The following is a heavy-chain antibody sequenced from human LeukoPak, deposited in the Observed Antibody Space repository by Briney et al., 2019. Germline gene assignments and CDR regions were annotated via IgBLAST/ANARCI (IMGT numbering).Heavy chain of an antibody. J-gene: IGHJ4*02. CDR1: GFTFSNAW. CDR3: TTGLPYCSSTSCPDY. D-gene: IGHD2-2*01. Sequence: GGSLRLSCAASGFTFSNAWMSWVRQAPGKGLEWVGRIKSKTDGGTTDYAAPVKGRFTISRDDSKNTLYLQMNSLKTEDTAVYYCTTGLPYCSSTSCPDYWGQGTLVTVSS. V-gene: IGHV3-15*01. CDR2: IKSKTDGGTT.